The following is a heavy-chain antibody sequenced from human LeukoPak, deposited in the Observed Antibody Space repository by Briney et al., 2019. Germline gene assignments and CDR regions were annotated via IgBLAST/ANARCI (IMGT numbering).Heavy chain of an antibody. CDR1: GFIFSSNG. Sequence: PPGGSLRLSCAASGFIFSSNGMRWVRQAPGKGLEWVSRISRGGGSTNYADSVKGRFTISRDNSKNTLYLQMNSLRGDDTAVYYCAKDVGKWESLHFFDYWGQGTLVTVSS. D-gene: IGHD1-26*01. J-gene: IGHJ4*02. CDR3: AKDVGKWESLHFFDY. V-gene: IGHV3-23*01. CDR2: ISRGGGST.